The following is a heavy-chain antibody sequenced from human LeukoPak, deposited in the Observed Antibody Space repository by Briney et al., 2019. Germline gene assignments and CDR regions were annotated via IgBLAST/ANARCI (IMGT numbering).Heavy chain of an antibody. CDR3: ARTVTNHGNFDY. D-gene: IGHD4-17*01. CDR2: IWYDGSNK. V-gene: IGHV3-33*01. Sequence: GGSLRLSCAASGFTFSSYGMHWVRQVPGKGLEWVAVIWYDGSNKYYADSVKGRFTISRDNSKNTLYLQMNNLRAEDTGVYYCARTVTNHGNFDYWGQGTLVTVSS. J-gene: IGHJ4*02. CDR1: GFTFSSYG.